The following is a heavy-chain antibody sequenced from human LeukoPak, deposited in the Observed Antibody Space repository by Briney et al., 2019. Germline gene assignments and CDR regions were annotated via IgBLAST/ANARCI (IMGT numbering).Heavy chain of an antibody. D-gene: IGHD5-18*01. CDR1: GFTFSSYE. Sequence: GSLRLSCAASGFTFSSYEMNWVRQAPGKGLEWVSYISSSGSTIYYADSVKGRFTISRDNAKNSLYLQMNSLRAEDTAVYYCARGEGRGYSYGLYNYWGQGTLVTVSS. CDR2: ISSSGSTI. V-gene: IGHV3-48*03. J-gene: IGHJ4*02. CDR3: ARGEGRGYSYGLYNY.